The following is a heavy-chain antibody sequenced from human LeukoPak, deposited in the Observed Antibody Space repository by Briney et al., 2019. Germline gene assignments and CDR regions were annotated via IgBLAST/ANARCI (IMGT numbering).Heavy chain of an antibody. CDR1: GFTFYDYA. Sequence: GRSLRLSCAASGFTFYDYAMHWVRQAPGKGLEWVSGISWNSGSIGCADSVKGRFTISRDNAKNSLYLQMNSLRAEDTALYYCAKDIRGDIVVVVAGTGAFDIWGQGTMVTVSS. V-gene: IGHV3-9*01. CDR3: AKDIRGDIVVVVAGTGAFDI. CDR2: ISWNSGSI. D-gene: IGHD2-15*01. J-gene: IGHJ3*02.